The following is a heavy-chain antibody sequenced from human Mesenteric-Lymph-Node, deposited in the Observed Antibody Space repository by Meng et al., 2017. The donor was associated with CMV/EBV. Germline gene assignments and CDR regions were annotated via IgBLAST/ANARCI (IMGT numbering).Heavy chain of an antibody. CDR2: IKEDGSEM. Sequence: GGSLRLSCVASGFTFSNYYMTWARQIPGKGLEWVANIKEDGSEMHYVDSVKGRFTISREDAKNSLYLQMNSLRAGDTAVYYCARGGIWGSPDAFDIWGQGTMVTVSS. CDR1: GFTFSNYY. D-gene: IGHD2-15*01. J-gene: IGHJ3*02. V-gene: IGHV3-7*01. CDR3: ARGGIWGSPDAFDI.